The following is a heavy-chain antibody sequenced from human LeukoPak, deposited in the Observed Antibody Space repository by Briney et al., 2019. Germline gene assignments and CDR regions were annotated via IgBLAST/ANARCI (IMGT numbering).Heavy chain of an antibody. Sequence: GGSLRLSCAASGFTVNTYSMNWVRQAPGQGLEWISYVSSSGTIYYADSVKGRFTVSRDNAQNSLFLQMSSLRVDDTAVYYCATAPMGSGRLPFFDYWGQGTLVTASS. CDR2: VSSSGTI. V-gene: IGHV3-48*04. CDR3: ATAPMGSGRLPFFDY. D-gene: IGHD3-10*01. CDR1: GFTVNTYS. J-gene: IGHJ4*02.